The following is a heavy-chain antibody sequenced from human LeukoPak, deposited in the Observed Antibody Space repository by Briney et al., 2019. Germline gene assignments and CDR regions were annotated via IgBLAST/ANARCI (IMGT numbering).Heavy chain of an antibody. J-gene: IGHJ4*02. CDR1: GFIFSSHA. CDR3: AKSYSGWYGGFDY. Sequence: PGGSLRLSCAASGFIFSSHAMHWVRQAPGKGLEWVAVLSYDGSEKYYADSVKGRCTISRDNSKNTLYLQMNSLRAEDTAVYYCAKSYSGWYGGFDYWGQGTLVTVSS. CDR2: LSYDGSEK. V-gene: IGHV3-30*18. D-gene: IGHD6-19*01.